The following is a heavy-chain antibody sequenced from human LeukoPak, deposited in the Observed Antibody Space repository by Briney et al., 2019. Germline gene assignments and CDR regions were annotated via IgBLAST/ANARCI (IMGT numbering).Heavy chain of an antibody. V-gene: IGHV4-30-4*01. Sequence: SETLSLTCTVSGGSISSGDYYWRWIREHTGKGLEWIGYIYYSGSTYYNPSLKSRVTISVDTSKNQFSLKLSSVTAADTAVYYCARYNYGDESYYFDYWGQGTLVTVSS. CDR3: ARYNYGDESYYFDY. CDR1: GGSISSGDYY. J-gene: IGHJ4*02. CDR2: IYYSGST. D-gene: IGHD4-17*01.